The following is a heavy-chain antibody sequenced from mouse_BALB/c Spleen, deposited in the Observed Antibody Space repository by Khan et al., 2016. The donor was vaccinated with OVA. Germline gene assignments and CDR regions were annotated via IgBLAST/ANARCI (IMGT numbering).Heavy chain of an antibody. CDR1: GFSLTSYG. J-gene: IGHJ4*01. V-gene: IGHV2-6*02. CDR3: ARNTHMVKTGMDY. CDR2: IWRDGKT. D-gene: IGHD2-2*01. Sequence: QVQLKESGPGLVAPSQSLSITCTVSGFSLTSYGVHWVRQPPGKGLEWLVVIWRDGKTTYNSTLKSRLSISKDNSKSQVFLKMNSLQTDDTAMDYCARNTHMVKTGMDYWGQGTSVTVSS.